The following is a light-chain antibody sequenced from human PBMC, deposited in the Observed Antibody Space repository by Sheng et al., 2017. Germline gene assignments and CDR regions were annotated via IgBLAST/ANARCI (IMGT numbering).Light chain of an antibody. CDR1: QSVSSSY. CDR3: QQRSIWPIT. J-gene: IGKJ5*01. Sequence: EIVLTQSPGTLSLSPGERATLSCRASQSVSSSYLAWYQQKPGQAPRLLIYGTSTRATGIPDRFSGSGSGTDFTLTISILEPEDFALYYCQQRSIWPITFGQGTRLEIK. V-gene: IGKV3D-20*02. CDR2: GTS.